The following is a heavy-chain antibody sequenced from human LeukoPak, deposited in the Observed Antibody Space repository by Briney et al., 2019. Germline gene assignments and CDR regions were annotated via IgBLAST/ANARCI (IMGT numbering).Heavy chain of an antibody. CDR2: INHSGST. CDR3: ARRRRGIVVVVAARHVSYWFDP. D-gene: IGHD2-15*01. CDR1: GGSFSGYY. J-gene: IGHJ5*02. Sequence: SETLSLTCAVYGGSFSGYYWSWIRQPPGKGLEWIGEINHSGSTNYNPSLKSRVTISVDTSKNRFSLKLSSVTAADTAVYYCARRRRGIVVVVAARHVSYWFDPWGQGTLVTVSS. V-gene: IGHV4-34*01.